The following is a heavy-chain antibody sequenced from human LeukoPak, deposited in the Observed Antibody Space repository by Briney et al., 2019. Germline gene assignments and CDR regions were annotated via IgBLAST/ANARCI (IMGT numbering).Heavy chain of an antibody. CDR3: ARMGFRDCSSISCYYFDY. CDR1: GYTFTSYG. D-gene: IGHD2-2*01. V-gene: IGHV1-18*01. Sequence: ASVKVSCKASGYTFTSYGISWVRQAPGQGLEWMGWISAYNGNTNYAQKLQGRVTMTTDTSTSTAYMELRSLGSDDTAVYYCARMGFRDCSSISCYYFDYWGQGTLVTVSS. CDR2: ISAYNGNT. J-gene: IGHJ4*02.